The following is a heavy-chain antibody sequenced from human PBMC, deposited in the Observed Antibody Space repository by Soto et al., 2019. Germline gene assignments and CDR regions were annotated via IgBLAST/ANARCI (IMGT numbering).Heavy chain of an antibody. Sequence: QLQLQESGSGLVKPSQTLSLTCAVSGGSISSGGYSWSWIRQPPGKGLVWIVYVYHSGSTYYNPSLKSRVTISVDMSQNQFSLKLSSVPAVDTAVYYCARGSVAATPVDTGWFDPWCQEPLVTVSS. J-gene: IGHJ5*02. CDR1: GGSISSGGYS. CDR3: ARGSVAATPVDTGWFDP. V-gene: IGHV4-30-2*01. D-gene: IGHD2-15*01. CDR2: VYHSGST.